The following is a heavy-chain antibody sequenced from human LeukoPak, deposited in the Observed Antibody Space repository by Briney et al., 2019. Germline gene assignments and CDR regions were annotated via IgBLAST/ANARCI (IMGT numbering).Heavy chain of an antibody. CDR2: ISSDGSNK. V-gene: IGHV3-30*04. Sequence: PLGGSLRLSCAASGFAFSTYAMSWVRQAPGKGLEWVAVISSDGSNKYYADSVKGRFTISRDNSKNTLYLQMSSLRAEDTAIYYCANGFTWFVAWGQGTLVTVSS. CDR3: ANGFTWFVA. CDR1: GFAFSTYA. D-gene: IGHD3-10*01. J-gene: IGHJ5*02.